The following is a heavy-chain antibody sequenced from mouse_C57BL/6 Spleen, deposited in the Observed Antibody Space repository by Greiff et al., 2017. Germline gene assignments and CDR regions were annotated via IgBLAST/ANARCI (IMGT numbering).Heavy chain of an antibody. CDR1: GFNIKDDY. Sequence: VQLQQSGPELVKPGASVKLSCTASGFNIKDDYMHWVKQRPEQGLEWIGWIDPENGDTEYASKFQGKATITADTSSNTAYLQLSSLTSEDTAVYYCTTSGVLLRSDYWGQGTTLTVSS. V-gene: IGHV14-4*01. CDR3: TTSGVLLRSDY. J-gene: IGHJ2*01. D-gene: IGHD1-1*01. CDR2: IDPENGDT.